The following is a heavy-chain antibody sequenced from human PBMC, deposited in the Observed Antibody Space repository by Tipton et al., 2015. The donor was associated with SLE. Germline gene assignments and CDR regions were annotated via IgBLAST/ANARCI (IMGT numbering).Heavy chain of an antibody. D-gene: IGHD3-10*01. J-gene: IGHJ4*02. CDR1: GYTFSRYN. CDR3: ARAGGTLIRGLVKRAPDYFDY. V-gene: IGHV1-46*01. Sequence: QLVQSGPEVKKPGASVKVSCTASGYTFSRYNVHWVRQAPRQGLEWMGMVIPTGGPATYAQKFQGRVIMTRDASTSTVYMELTSLRSEDTAVYFCARAGGTLIRGLVKRAPDYFDYWGQGTLVTVSS. CDR2: VIPTGGPA.